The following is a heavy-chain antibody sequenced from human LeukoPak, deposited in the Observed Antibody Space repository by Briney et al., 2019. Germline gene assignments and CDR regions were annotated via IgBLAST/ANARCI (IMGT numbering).Heavy chain of an antibody. J-gene: IGHJ4*02. CDR1: GFTFSRYW. V-gene: IGHV3-7*01. Sequence: GGSLRLSCAASGFTFSRYWMSWVRQAPGKGLEWVAKIKEDGSEKYHADSVKGRFTISRDNAKNSLYLQMNSLRAEDTAVYYCARDLDYGGNSGSLDYWGQGTLVTVSS. CDR3: ARDLDYGGNSGSLDY. D-gene: IGHD4-23*01. CDR2: IKEDGSEK.